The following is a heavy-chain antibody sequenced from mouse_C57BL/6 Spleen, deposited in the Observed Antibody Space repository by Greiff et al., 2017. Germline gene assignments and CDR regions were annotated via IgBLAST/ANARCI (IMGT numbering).Heavy chain of an antibody. D-gene: IGHD4-1*01. CDR1: GYTFTDYY. CDR2: INPYNGGT. J-gene: IGHJ4*01. V-gene: IGHV1-19*01. CDR3: ARGPIWDVRAMDY. Sequence: EVQLQQSGPVLVKPGASVKMSCKASGYTFTDYYMNWVKQSHGKSLEWIGVINPYNGGTSYNQKFKGKATLTVDKSSSTAYMELNSLTSEDSAVYYCARGPIWDVRAMDYWGQGTSVTVSS.